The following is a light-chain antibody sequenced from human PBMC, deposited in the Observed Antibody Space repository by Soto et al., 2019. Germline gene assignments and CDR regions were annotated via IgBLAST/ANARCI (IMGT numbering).Light chain of an antibody. J-gene: IGLJ1*01. Sequence: QSALTQPPSASGSPGQSVTISCTGTSSDIGGYNYVSWYQQHPGKAPKLMIYEVSNRPSGVPDRFSGSKSGNTASLTISGLQAEDEADYYCSLYTSSSTVFGTGTKLTVL. CDR3: SLYTSSSTV. CDR2: EVS. CDR1: SSDIGGYNY. V-gene: IGLV2-18*01.